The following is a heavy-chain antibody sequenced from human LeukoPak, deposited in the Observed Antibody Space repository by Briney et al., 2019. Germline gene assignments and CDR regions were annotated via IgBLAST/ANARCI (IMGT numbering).Heavy chain of an antibody. V-gene: IGHV3-21*01. D-gene: IGHD2-15*01. CDR2: ISSRSSYT. J-gene: IGHJ3*02. CDR1: GFTLSSYS. Sequence: GGSLRLSCVASGFTLSSYSMNWVRQAPGKGLEWVSYISSRSSYTYYADSVKGRFTISRDNAKNSLYLQMYSPRAEDTAVYNCARGTPRCAFDNWGQGTMVTVSS. CDR3: ARGTPRCAFDN.